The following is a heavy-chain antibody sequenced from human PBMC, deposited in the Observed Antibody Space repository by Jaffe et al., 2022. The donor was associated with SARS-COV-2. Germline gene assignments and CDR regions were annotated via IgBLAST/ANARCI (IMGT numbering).Heavy chain of an antibody. J-gene: IGHJ4*02. CDR2: IKRETEGATT. CDR3: TTGGRWAGRWEFDA. D-gene: IGHD1-26*01. CDR1: GFSFSNVW. Sequence: EVQLVESGGGLVEPGGSLRVSCVVSGFSFSNVWMSWVRQAPGKGLEWVGRIKRETEGATTDYGAPVKGRFTMSRDDSTATVYLQMNSLKTEDTGVYYCTTGGRWAGRWEFDAWGQGTLVVVSS. V-gene: IGHV3-15*01.